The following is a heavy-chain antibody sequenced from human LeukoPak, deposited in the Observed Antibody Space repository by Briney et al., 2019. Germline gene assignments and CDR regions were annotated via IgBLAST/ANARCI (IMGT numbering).Heavy chain of an antibody. J-gene: IGHJ3*01. CDR3: ARHDRTGYLSLGAFDL. D-gene: IGHD3/OR15-3a*01. CDR2: IYYSGSA. V-gene: IGHV4-59*08. Sequence: SETLSLTCTVSGGSISSYYWSWIRQPPGKGLEWIGHIYYSGSANYNPSLQSRVTMSVDSSKNQFSLKLSSVTAADTAVYYCARHDRTGYLSLGAFDLWGQGTMVTVSS. CDR1: GGSISSYY.